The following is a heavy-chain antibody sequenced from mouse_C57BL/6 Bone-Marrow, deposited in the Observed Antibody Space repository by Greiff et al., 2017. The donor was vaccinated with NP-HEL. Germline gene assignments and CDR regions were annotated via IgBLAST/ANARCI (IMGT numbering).Heavy chain of an antibody. V-gene: IGHV1-74*01. CDR3: AIRSGSRGY. CDR2: IHPSDSDT. D-gene: IGHD4-1*01. J-gene: IGHJ2*01. Sequence: QVQLQQPGAELVKPGASVKVSCKASGYTFTSYWMHWVKQRPGQGLEWIGRIHPSDSDTNYNQKFKGKATLTVDKSSSTANVQYSSVRSEDSAVYDCAIRSGSRGYWGQGTTLTVYS. CDR1: GYTFTSYW.